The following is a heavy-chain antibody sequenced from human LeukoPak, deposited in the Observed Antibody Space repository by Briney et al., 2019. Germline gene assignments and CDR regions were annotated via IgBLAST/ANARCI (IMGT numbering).Heavy chain of an antibody. J-gene: IGHJ4*02. Sequence: GGSLRLSCAASGFTFSSYGMHWVRQAPGKGLEWVAVISYDGSNKYYADSVKGRFTISRDNSKNTLYLQMYSLRAEDTAVYYCAKDLTRHQQPEVDYWGQGTLVTVSS. V-gene: IGHV3-30*18. CDR2: ISYDGSNK. CDR3: AKDLTRHQQPEVDY. CDR1: GFTFSSYG. D-gene: IGHD6-13*01.